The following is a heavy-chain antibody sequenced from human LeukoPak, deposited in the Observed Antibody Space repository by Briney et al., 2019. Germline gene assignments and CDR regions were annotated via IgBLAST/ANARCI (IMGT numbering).Heavy chain of an antibody. J-gene: IGHJ4*02. CDR3: ARGVYYYDSSGSSRRFDY. D-gene: IGHD3-22*01. Sequence: PSETLSLTCAVYGGSFSGYYWSWIRQPPGKGLEWIGEINHSGSTNYNPSLKSRVTLSVDTSKNQFSLKLSSVTAADTAVYYCARGVYYYDSSGSSRRFDYWGQGTLVTVSS. CDR1: GGSFSGYY. CDR2: INHSGST. V-gene: IGHV4-34*01.